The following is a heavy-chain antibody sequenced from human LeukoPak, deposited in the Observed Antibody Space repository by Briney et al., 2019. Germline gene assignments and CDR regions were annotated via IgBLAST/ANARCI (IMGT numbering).Heavy chain of an antibody. Sequence: PGGSLRLSCAASGFTFSSYSMNWVRQAPGKGLEWVSSISSSSSYIYYADSVKGRFTISRDNAKNSLYLQMNSLRAEDTAVYYCARTTMTRPYYYYMDVWGKGTTVTVS. CDR3: ARTTMTRPYYYYMDV. V-gene: IGHV3-21*01. CDR1: GFTFSSYS. J-gene: IGHJ6*03. D-gene: IGHD4-17*01. CDR2: ISSSSSYI.